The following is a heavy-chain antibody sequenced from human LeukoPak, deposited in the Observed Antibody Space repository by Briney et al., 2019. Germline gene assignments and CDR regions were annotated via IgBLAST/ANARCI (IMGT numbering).Heavy chain of an antibody. D-gene: IGHD5-18*01. CDR1: GFTFSTYG. CDR2: IWYDGSNK. Sequence: SGGSLRLSCAASGFTFSTYGMHWVRQTPGKGLEWAAVIWYDGSNKYYADSVKGRFTISRDNSKNTLYLQMNSLRAEDTSVYYCARGTGYSYGRPDYWGQGTLVTASS. J-gene: IGHJ4*02. CDR3: ARGTGYSYGRPDY. V-gene: IGHV3-33*01.